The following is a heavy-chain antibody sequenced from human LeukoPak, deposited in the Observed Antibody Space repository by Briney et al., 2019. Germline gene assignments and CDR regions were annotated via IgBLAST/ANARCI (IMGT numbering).Heavy chain of an antibody. CDR2: IHHSGTI. Sequence: SETLSLTCTVSGYSISSGYYWGWIRQSPGKGLEWIGSIHHSGTIYYNPSLKSRVTISIDTSKNQFSLKLSSVTAADTAVYYCARHRRYYDILTGYGWLVDWFDPWGQGTLVTVSS. V-gene: IGHV4-38-2*02. CDR1: GYSISSGYY. J-gene: IGHJ5*02. D-gene: IGHD3-9*01. CDR3: ARHRRYYDILTGYGWLVDWFDP.